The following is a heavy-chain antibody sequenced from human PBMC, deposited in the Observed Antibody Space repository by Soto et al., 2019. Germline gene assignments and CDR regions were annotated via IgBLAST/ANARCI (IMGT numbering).Heavy chain of an antibody. V-gene: IGHV3-30*18. Sequence: GGSLRLSCAASGFTFSSYGMHWVRQAPGKGLEWVAVISYDGSNKYYADSVKGRFTISRDNSKNTLYLQMNSLRAEDTAVYYYAKDRPGYSYGYDVGYYGMDVWGQGTTVTVSS. CDR2: ISYDGSNK. CDR3: AKDRPGYSYGYDVGYYGMDV. D-gene: IGHD5-18*01. CDR1: GFTFSSYG. J-gene: IGHJ6*02.